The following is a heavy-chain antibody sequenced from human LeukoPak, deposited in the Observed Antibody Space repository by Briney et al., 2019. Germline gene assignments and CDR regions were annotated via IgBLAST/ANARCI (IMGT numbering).Heavy chain of an antibody. CDR3: ARPGGRSGLAEYFQH. CDR2: INHTGST. V-gene: IGHV4-34*01. J-gene: IGHJ1*01. D-gene: IGHD6-19*01. CDR1: GGSFSTYY. Sequence: PSETLSLTCAVYGGSFSTYYWSWIRQPPGKGLEWVGEINHTGSTNYNPSLKSRVTISVNTPKNQFSLKLTAVTAPDTAVYYCARPGGRSGLAEYFQHWGQGTLVTVSS.